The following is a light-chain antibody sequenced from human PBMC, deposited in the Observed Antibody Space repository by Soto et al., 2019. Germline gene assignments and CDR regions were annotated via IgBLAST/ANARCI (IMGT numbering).Light chain of an antibody. CDR1: QSVSSSY. CDR3: QQYCSSRT. V-gene: IGKV3-20*01. Sequence: EIVLTQSPGTLSLSPGERATLSCRASQSVSSSYLAWYQQKPGQAPRLLIYGASSRATGIPDRFSGSGSGTDFTVTISRLEPEDFAVYYCQQYCSSRTCGPGPKVDIK. J-gene: IGKJ3*01. CDR2: GAS.